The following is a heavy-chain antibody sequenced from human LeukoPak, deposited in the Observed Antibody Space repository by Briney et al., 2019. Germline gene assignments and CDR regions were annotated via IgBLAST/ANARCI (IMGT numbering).Heavy chain of an antibody. V-gene: IGHV4-4*02. CDR3: AREGLRFNLPNHIDY. CDR1: GGSISSSNW. D-gene: IGHD3-3*01. CDR2: ISHSGNT. J-gene: IGHJ4*02. Sequence: RTSETLSLTCAVSGGSISSSNWWTWVRQPPGKGLEWIGEISHSGNTNYNPSLKSRVTISLDKSKNQFSRKLTSVTAADTAVYYCAREGLRFNLPNHIDYWGQGTLVTVSS.